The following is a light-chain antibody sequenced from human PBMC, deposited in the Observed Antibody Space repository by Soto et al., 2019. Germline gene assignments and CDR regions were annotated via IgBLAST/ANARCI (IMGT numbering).Light chain of an antibody. Sequence: EIVLTQSPATLSLSPGERATLSCGASQSVSSSYLAWYQQKPGLAPRLLMYDASRRATGIPDRFSGSGSGTGFPLTGNRLQPEAVAVYYCQPYGSSPYTFGRGTKLEIK. V-gene: IGKV3D-20*01. J-gene: IGKJ2*01. CDR3: QPYGSSPYT. CDR1: QSVSSSY. CDR2: DAS.